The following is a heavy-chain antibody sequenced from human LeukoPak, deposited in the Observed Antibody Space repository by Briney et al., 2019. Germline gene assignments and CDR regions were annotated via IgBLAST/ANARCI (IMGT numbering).Heavy chain of an antibody. CDR3: ASTGCSGGSCRLPLIGPFDY. D-gene: IGHD2-15*01. V-gene: IGHV4-39*01. CDR2: IYSSGST. J-gene: IGHJ4*02. Sequence: SETLSLTCTASGSSIRSSSYYWGWIRQAPGKGLEWIGSIYSSGSTYYNPSLQSRVTISVDTSTNQFSLRLSSVTAADTAVYYCASTGCSGGSCRLPLIGPFDYWGQGTLVTVSS. CDR1: GSSIRSSSYY.